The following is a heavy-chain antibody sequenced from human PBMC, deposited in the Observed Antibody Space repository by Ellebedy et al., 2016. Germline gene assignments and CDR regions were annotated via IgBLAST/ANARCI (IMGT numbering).Heavy chain of an antibody. V-gene: IGHV4-59*02. Sequence: SETLSLTCNVSGGSVSSDYWNWIRRPPGKGLEWIGYVFHTGTTNYNPSLKSRITMSVDTSKSQFSLRLTSVTAADTAVYYCARGGWYYAFDIWGQGTMVTVSS. J-gene: IGHJ3*02. CDR2: VFHTGTT. CDR1: GGSVSSDY. D-gene: IGHD6-19*01. CDR3: ARGGWYYAFDI.